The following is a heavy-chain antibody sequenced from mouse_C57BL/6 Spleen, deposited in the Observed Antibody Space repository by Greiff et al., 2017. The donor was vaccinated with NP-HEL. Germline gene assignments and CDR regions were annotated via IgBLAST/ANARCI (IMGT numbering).Heavy chain of an antibody. V-gene: IGHV1-81*01. CDR3: AREDDYDEDFAY. CDR1: GYTFTSYG. Sequence: VKLMESGAELARPGASVKLSCKASGYTFTSYGISWVKQRTGQGLEWIGEIYPRSGNTYYNEKFKGKATLTADKSSSTAYMELRSLTSEDSAVDFCAREDDYDEDFAYWGQGTLVTVSA. D-gene: IGHD2-4*01. CDR2: IYPRSGNT. J-gene: IGHJ3*01.